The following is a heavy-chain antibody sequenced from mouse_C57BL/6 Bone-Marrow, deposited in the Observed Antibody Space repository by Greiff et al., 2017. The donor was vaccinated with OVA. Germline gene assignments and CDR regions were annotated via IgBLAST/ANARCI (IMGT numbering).Heavy chain of an antibody. J-gene: IGHJ1*03. V-gene: IGHV5-6*01. CDR3: ARPVGD. Sequence: EVHLVESGGDLVKPGGSLKLSCAASGFTFSSYGMSWVRQTPDKRLEWVATSSSGGSYTYYPDSVKGRFTISRDNAKNTLYLQMSSLKSEDTAMYYCARPVGDWGTGTTVTVSS. CDR2: SSSGGSYT. D-gene: IGHD1-1*02. CDR1: GFTFSSYG.